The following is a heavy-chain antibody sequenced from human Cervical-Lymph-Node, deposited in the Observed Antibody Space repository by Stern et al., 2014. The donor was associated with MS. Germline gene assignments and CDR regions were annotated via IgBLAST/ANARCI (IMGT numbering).Heavy chain of an antibody. CDR2: VIPVFGTA. CDR3: ARDSDLGNGGYGMDV. Sequence: VQLVQSVAEVKKPGSSVKVSCKASGGTFSDYAISWVRQAPRQGLEWMGGVIPVFGTANYAQKFQGRVTLIADESTSTAYMELSSLRSEDTAVYYCARDSDLGNGGYGMDVWGQGTTITVSS. CDR1: GGTFSDYA. D-gene: IGHD5-12*01. V-gene: IGHV1-69*01. J-gene: IGHJ6*02.